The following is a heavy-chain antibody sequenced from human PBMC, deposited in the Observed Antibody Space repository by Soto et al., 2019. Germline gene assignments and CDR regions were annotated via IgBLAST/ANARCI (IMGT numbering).Heavy chain of an antibody. D-gene: IGHD2-21*02. J-gene: IGHJ4*02. CDR1: GDTFTDYY. Sequence: QVQLMQSGAEVKKPGASVKVSCKASGDTFTDYYIHWVRQAPGQGLEWMGTVNPSGGHTTYAQHFLGRVNMTRDTSTRTLYVELASLTSDDTAIYYCARGGHVVVVTAALDYWGQGTLVTVSS. V-gene: IGHV1-46*01. CDR2: VNPSGGHT. CDR3: ARGGHVVVVTAALDY.